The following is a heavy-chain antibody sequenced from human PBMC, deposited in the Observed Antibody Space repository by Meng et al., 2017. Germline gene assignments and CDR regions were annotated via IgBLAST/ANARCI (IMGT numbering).Heavy chain of an antibody. CDR2: IIPIFGTA. V-gene: IGHV1-69*01. J-gene: IGHJ4*02. CDR3: ARAMTTVMIDY. CDR1: GVPFSSYA. D-gene: IGHD4-17*01. Sequence: QARTVQGGAEITKPGSSLKVSGQDSGVPFSSYAISWVRQAPGQGLEWMGGIIPIFGTANYAQKFQGRVTITADESTSTAYMELSSLRSEDTAVYYCARAMTTVMIDYWGQGTLVTVSS.